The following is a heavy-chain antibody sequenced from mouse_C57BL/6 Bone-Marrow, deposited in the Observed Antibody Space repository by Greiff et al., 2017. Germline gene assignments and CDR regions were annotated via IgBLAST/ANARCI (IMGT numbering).Heavy chain of an antibody. CDR1: GFTFSSYA. V-gene: IGHV5-4*01. CDR3: ARDRPLYAMDY. Sequence: EVMLVESGGGLVKPGGSLKLSCAASGFTFSSYAMSWVRQTPEKRLEWVATISDGGSYTYYPDTVKGRFTISRDNAKNNLYLQRSHLKSEDTAMYYCARDRPLYAMDYWGQGTSVTVSS. CDR2: ISDGGSYT. J-gene: IGHJ4*01. D-gene: IGHD6-1*01.